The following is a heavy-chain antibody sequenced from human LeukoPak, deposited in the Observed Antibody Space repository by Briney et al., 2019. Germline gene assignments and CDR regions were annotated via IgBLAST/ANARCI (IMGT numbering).Heavy chain of an antibody. CDR3: ARVREVVFDY. CDR2: IYHSGST. CDR1: GGSISSYY. Sequence: SETLSLACTVSGGSISSYYWSWIRQPPGKGLEWIGSIYHSGSTYYNPSLKSRVTISVDTSKNQFSLKLSSVTAADTAVYYCARVREVVFDYWGQGTLVTVSS. D-gene: IGHD2-15*01. V-gene: IGHV4-59*08. J-gene: IGHJ4*02.